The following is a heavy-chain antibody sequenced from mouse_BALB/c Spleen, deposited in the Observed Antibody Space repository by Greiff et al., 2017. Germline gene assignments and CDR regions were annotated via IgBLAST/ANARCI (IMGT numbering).Heavy chain of an antibody. CDR3: ARGGDYYGSSENY. V-gene: IGHV1-87*01. Sequence: QVQLKQSGAELARPGASVKLSCKASGYTFTSYWMQWVKQRPGQGLEWIGAIYPGDGDTRYTQKFKGKATLTADKSSSTAYMQLSSLASEDSAVYYCARGGDYYGSSENYWGQGTTLTVSS. D-gene: IGHD1-1*01. CDR2: IYPGDGDT. J-gene: IGHJ2*01. CDR1: GYTFTSYW.